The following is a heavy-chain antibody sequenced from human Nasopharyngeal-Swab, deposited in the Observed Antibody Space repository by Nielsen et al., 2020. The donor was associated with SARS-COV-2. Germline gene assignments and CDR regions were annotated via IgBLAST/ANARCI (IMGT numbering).Heavy chain of an antibody. J-gene: IGHJ3*02. CDR2: ISGSDHTT. V-gene: IGHV3-23*01. Sequence: GESLKISCAASGFTFRSYAISWVRQAPGKGLEWVSVISGSDHTTYYADSVKGRFTISRDNAKNSLYLQMNSPRAEDTAVYYCACLFFGAFDIWGQGTMVTVSS. D-gene: IGHD3-10*01. CDR1: GFTFRSYA. CDR3: ACLFFGAFDI.